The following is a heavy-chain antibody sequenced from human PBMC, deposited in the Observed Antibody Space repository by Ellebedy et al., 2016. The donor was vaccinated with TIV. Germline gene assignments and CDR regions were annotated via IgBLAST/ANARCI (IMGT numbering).Heavy chain of an antibody. CDR3: AREGFGSGHYGIQGGLDY. V-gene: IGHV1-3*01. J-gene: IGHJ4*02. CDR2: INVDSGDT. Sequence: ASVKVSCKASGYTFTSYHVHWVRQAPGQRPEWVGWINVDSGDTIYPVNFQGRISISRDSSAKTVYMDLSSLKSEDTAVYYCAREGFGSGHYGIQGGLDYWGQGALVTVSS. D-gene: IGHD5-18*01. CDR1: GYTFTSYH.